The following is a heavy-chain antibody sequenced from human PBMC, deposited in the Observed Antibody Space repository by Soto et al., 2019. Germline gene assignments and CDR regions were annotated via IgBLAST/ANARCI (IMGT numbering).Heavy chain of an antibody. CDR3: ASIYYDFWSGYYTGTHYGMDV. J-gene: IGHJ6*02. V-gene: IGHV3-30-3*01. D-gene: IGHD3-3*01. CDR1: GFTFSSYA. Sequence: GGSLRLSCAASGFTFSSYAMHWVRQAPGKGLEWVAVISYDGSNKYYADSVKGRFTLSRDNSKNTLYLQMNSLRAEDTAVYYCASIYYDFWSGYYTGTHYGMDVWGQGTTVTVSS. CDR2: ISYDGSNK.